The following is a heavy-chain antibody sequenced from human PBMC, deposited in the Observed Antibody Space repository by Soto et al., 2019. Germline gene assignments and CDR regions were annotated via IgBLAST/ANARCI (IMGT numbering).Heavy chain of an antibody. Sequence: SETLSLTCAVYGGSFSGYYWSWIRQPPGKGLEWIGEINHSGSSNYNPSLKSRVTISVDTSKNQFSLKLSSVTAADTAVYYCASSSITGTNGFYYYYYYGMDVWGQGTTVTVSS. V-gene: IGHV4-34*01. D-gene: IGHD1-7*01. J-gene: IGHJ6*02. CDR1: GGSFSGYY. CDR3: ASSSITGTNGFYYYYYYGMDV. CDR2: INHSGSS.